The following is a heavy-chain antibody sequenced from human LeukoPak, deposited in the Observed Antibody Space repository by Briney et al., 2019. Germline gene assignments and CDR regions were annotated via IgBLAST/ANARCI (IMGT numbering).Heavy chain of an antibody. V-gene: IGHV3-33*01. CDR1: GFTFSSYG. Sequence: SGGSLRLSCAASGFTFSSYGMHWVRQAPGKGLEWVAVIWYDGSNKYYADSVKGRFTISRDNSKNTLYLQMNSLRAEDTAVYYCARDPYYDSSGYFDYWGQGTLVTVSS. J-gene: IGHJ4*02. CDR2: IWYDGSNK. D-gene: IGHD3-22*01. CDR3: ARDPYYDSSGYFDY.